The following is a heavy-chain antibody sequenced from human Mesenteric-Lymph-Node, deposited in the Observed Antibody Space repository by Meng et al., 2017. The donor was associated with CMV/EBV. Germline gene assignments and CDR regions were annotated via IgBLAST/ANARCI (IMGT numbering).Heavy chain of an antibody. V-gene: IGHV1-46*01. CDR2: INPSGGST. D-gene: IGHD5-18*01. J-gene: IGHJ3*02. Sequence: ASVKVSCKASGYTFTSYYMHWVRQAPGQGLEWMGIINPSGGSTSYAQKFQGRVTMTRDMSTSTVYMELSSLRSEDTAVYYCAKYSYGLGDAFDIWGQGTMVTVSS. CDR3: AKYSYGLGDAFDI. CDR1: GYTFTSYY.